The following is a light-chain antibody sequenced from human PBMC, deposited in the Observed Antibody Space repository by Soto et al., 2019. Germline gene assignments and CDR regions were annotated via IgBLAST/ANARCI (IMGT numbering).Light chain of an antibody. CDR1: SSNIGSND. J-gene: IGLJ1*01. CDR3: GTWDSSLIAL. Sequence: QSVLTQPPSVPAAPGQKVTISCSGNSSNIGSNDVSWYQQLPGKAPKLLIYENSQRPSGIPDRFSGSKSGTSATLGITGLQTGDEADYYCGTWDSSLIALFGPGTKVTVL. CDR2: ENS. V-gene: IGLV1-51*02.